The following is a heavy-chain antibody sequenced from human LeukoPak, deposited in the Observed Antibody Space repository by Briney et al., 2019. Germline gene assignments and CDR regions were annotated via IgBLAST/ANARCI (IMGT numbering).Heavy chain of an antibody. CDR3: ARKDGDY. CDR2: IYTSGNT. CDR1: GASISNYH. J-gene: IGHJ4*02. V-gene: IGHV4-4*07. Sequence: SETLSLTCTVSGASISNYHWTWIRQSAEKGLEWVGLIYTSGNTNYNPSLKSRVTISVDKSKNQLSLKLNSVTAADTAVYYCARKDGDYWGQGTLVTVSS.